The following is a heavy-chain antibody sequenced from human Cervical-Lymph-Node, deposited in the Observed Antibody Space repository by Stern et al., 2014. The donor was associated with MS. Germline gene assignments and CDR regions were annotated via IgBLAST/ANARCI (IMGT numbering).Heavy chain of an antibody. J-gene: IGHJ4*02. V-gene: IGHV4-39*01. CDR1: GGSISSSSYY. CDR3: AVLRYFDWLFEAFDY. CDR2: IYYSGST. Sequence: QLQLQESGPGLVKPSETLSLTCTVSGGSISSSSYYWGWIRQPPGKGLEXIGSIYYSGSTYYNPSIKGGVTLSEKPPKTQSPLKRTLVTAADTAVYYCAVLRYFDWLFEAFDYWGQGTLVTVSS. D-gene: IGHD3-9*01.